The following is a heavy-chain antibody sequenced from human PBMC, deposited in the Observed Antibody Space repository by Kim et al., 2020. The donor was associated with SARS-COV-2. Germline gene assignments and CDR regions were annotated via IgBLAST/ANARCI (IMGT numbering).Heavy chain of an antibody. Sequence: GGSLRLSCAASGFTFSSYSMNWVRQAPGKGLEWVSSISSSSSYIYYADSVKGRFTISRDNAKNSLYLQMNSLRAEDTAVYYCARNYDSSGYYYGISGIYWFDPWGQGTLVTVSS. V-gene: IGHV3-21*01. CDR3: ARNYDSSGYYYGISGIYWFDP. CDR2: ISSSSSYI. CDR1: GFTFSSYS. D-gene: IGHD3-22*01. J-gene: IGHJ5*02.